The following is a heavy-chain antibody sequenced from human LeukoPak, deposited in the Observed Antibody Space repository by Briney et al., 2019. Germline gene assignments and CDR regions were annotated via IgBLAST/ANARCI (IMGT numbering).Heavy chain of an antibody. CDR3: SRETYYYDNGGYYSFDY. J-gene: IGHJ4*02. CDR2: IRSKANSYAT. Sequence: GGSLRLSCAASGFTFSGSAMHWVRQASGKGLEWVGRIRSKANSYATAYAASVKGRFTISRDNAKNSLYLQMNSLRAEDTAVYCCSRETYYYDNGGYYSFDYWGQGALVTVSS. D-gene: IGHD3-22*01. CDR1: GFTFSGSA. V-gene: IGHV3-73*01.